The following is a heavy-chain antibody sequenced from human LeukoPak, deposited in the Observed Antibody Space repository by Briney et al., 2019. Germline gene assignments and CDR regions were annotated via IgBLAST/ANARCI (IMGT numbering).Heavy chain of an antibody. V-gene: IGHV4-39*07. CDR2: IYYSGST. D-gene: IGHD6-13*01. Sequence: PSETLSLTCTVSGGSISSYYWGWIRQPPGKGLEWIGSIYYSGSTYYNPSLKSRVTISVDTSKNQFSLKLSSVTAADTAVYYCASFFSSSWYYFDYWGQGTLVTVSS. CDR3: ASFFSSSWYYFDY. CDR1: GGSISSYY. J-gene: IGHJ4*02.